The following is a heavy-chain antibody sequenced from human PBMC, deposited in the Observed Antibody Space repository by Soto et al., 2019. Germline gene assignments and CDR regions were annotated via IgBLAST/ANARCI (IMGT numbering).Heavy chain of an antibody. CDR1: GFTFSSYG. D-gene: IGHD5-18*01. J-gene: IGHJ6*02. Sequence: GGSLRLSCAASGFTFSSYGMHWVRQAPGKGLEWVAVISYDGSNKYYADSVKGRFTISRDNSKNTLYLQMNSLRAEDTAVYYCAKAPGPTRSYGYFNYYGMDVWGQGTTVTVSS. V-gene: IGHV3-30*18. CDR3: AKAPGPTRSYGYFNYYGMDV. CDR2: ISYDGSNK.